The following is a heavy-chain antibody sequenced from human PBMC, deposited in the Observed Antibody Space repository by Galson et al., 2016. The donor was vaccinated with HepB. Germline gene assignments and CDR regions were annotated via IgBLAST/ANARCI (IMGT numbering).Heavy chain of an antibody. V-gene: IGHV3-23*01. CDR3: AKERLVRRIFDH. Sequence: SLRLSCAASGFVFSNFGLSWVRQAPGKGLEWVASISTNRTTYYSDSLQGRFTISRDNSNNTLYLQMNGLRAEDTAVYYCAKERLVRRIFDHWGQGTLLTVSS. CDR1: GFVFSNFG. J-gene: IGHJ4*02. D-gene: IGHD1-1*01. CDR2: ISTNRTT.